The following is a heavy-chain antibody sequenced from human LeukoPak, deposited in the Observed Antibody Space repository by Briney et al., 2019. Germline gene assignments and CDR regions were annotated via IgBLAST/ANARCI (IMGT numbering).Heavy chain of an antibody. CDR2: IKQDGSEK. J-gene: IGHJ4*02. CDR3: AGYLLYDSSGYYYELGKGFAY. CDR1: GFTFSSYW. Sequence: GGSLRLSCAASGFTFSSYWMSWVRQAPGKGLEWVANIKQDGSEKYYVDSVKGRFTISRDNAKNSLYLQMNSLRAEDTALYYCAGYLLYDSSGYYYELGKGFAYWGQGTLVTVSS. D-gene: IGHD3-22*01. V-gene: IGHV3-7*03.